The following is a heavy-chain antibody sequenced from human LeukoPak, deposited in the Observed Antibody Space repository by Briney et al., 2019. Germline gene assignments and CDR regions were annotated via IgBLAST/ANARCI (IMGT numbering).Heavy chain of an antibody. V-gene: IGHV1-18*01. Sequence: ASVKVSCKASGYTFTSYGISWVRQAPGQGLEWMGWISAYNGNTNYAQKLQGRVTMTTDTSTSTAYMELRSLRSDDTAVCYCAREPVDTAMVGGADYWGQGTLVTVSS. D-gene: IGHD5-18*01. CDR1: GYTFTSYG. CDR2: ISAYNGNT. J-gene: IGHJ4*02. CDR3: AREPVDTAMVGGADY.